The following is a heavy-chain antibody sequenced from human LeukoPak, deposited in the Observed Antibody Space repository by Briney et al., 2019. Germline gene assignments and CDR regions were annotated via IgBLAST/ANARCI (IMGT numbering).Heavy chain of an antibody. CDR1: GFTFSDYY. D-gene: IGHD6-6*01. Sequence: GGSLRLSCAASGFTFSDYYMSWIRQAPGKGLEWVSYISSSGSTIYYADSVKGRFTISRDDAKNSLYLQMNSLRAEDTAVYYCGRAGSWGSSSLRYWGQGTLVTVSS. CDR2: ISSSGSTI. J-gene: IGHJ4*02. V-gene: IGHV3-11*01. CDR3: GRAGSWGSSSLRY.